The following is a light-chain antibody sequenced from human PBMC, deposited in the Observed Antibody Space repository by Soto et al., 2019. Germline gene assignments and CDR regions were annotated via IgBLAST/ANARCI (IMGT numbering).Light chain of an antibody. CDR3: QQYGGSPPIT. V-gene: IGKV3-20*01. J-gene: IGKJ5*01. CDR1: QSVSINY. Sequence: DILLTQSPGTLSLSPGERATLSCRASQSVSINYLAWYQHRPGQAPRLLIYGASSRAAGIPDRFSGIGSGTDFTLTISRLEPEDFAVYYCQQYGGSPPITFGQGTRLEIK. CDR2: GAS.